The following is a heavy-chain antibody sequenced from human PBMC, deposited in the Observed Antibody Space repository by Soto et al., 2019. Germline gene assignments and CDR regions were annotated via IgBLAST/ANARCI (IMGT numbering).Heavy chain of an antibody. CDR3: ARRQDYYDSSGYYPSFDY. J-gene: IGHJ4*02. CDR2: IYYSGST. V-gene: IGHV4-31*03. D-gene: IGHD3-22*01. CDR1: GGSISSGGYY. Sequence: SETLSLTCTVSGGSISSGGYYWSWIRQHPGKGLEWIGYIYYSGSTYYNPSLKSRVTISVDTSKNQFSLKLSSVTAADTAVYYCARRQDYYDSSGYYPSFDYWGQGTLVTVSS.